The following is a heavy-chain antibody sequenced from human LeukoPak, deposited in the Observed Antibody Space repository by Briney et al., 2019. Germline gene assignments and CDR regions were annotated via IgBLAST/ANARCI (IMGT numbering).Heavy chain of an antibody. CDR2: ISSSSSDI. CDR3: ARVPGGMEWSDLDY. Sequence: GGSLRLSCEASGFTFSHFSMNWVRQAPGKGLEWVSSISSSSSDIYYADSVKGRFTISRDNIKNSLYLQMNSLRAEDTAVYYCARVPGGMEWSDLDYWGQGTLVTVSS. J-gene: IGHJ4*02. CDR1: GFTFSHFS. D-gene: IGHD3-3*01. V-gene: IGHV3-21*06.